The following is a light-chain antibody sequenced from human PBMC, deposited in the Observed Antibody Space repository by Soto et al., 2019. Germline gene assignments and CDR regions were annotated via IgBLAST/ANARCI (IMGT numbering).Light chain of an antibody. Sequence: QSVLTQSPSASGTPGQRVTISCSGSASTIGRNYVYWYQQLPGTAPKLLIYRNSQRPSGVPDRFSGSKSGTSASLAISGLRSEDEADYYCAAGDDNLSGFYGFGDGTKRTVL. V-gene: IGLV1-47*01. CDR3: AAGDDNLSGFYG. CDR2: RNS. J-gene: IGLJ1*01. CDR1: ASTIGRNY.